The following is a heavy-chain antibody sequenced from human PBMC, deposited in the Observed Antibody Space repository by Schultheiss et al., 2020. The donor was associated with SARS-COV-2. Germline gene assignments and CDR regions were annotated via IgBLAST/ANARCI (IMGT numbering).Heavy chain of an antibody. CDR3: ARHSYDSSGYYIAFGAFDI. CDR2: IYTSGST. V-gene: IGHV4-4*07. J-gene: IGHJ3*02. D-gene: IGHD3-22*01. Sequence: SETLSLTCTVSGGSISSYYWSWIRQPAGKGLEWIGRIYTSGSTNYNPSLKSRVTISVDTSKNQFSLKLSSVTAADTAVYYCARHSYDSSGYYIAFGAFDIWGQGTTVTVSS. CDR1: GGSISSYY.